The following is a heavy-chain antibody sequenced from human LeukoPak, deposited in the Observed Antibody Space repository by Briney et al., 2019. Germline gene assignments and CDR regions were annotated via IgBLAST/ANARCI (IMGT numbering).Heavy chain of an antibody. CDR1: GFTLSSYG. CDR3: AKVGTPNTMVRGSSPNNDASFDY. D-gene: IGHD3-10*01. J-gene: IGHJ4*02. V-gene: IGHV3-23*01. CDR2: ISGSGGST. Sequence: GGSLRLSCAASGFTLSSYGMSWVRQAPGKGLEWVSAISGSGGSTYYADSVKGRFTISRDNSKNTLYLQMNSLRAEDTAVYYCAKVGTPNTMVRGSSPNNDASFDYWGQGTLVTVSS.